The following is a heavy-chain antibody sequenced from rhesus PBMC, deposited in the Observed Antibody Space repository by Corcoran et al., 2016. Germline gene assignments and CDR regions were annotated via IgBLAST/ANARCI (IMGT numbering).Heavy chain of an antibody. CDR3: TFFDY. Sequence: EVQLVESGGGLVQPGGSLRLSCAASGFTFSSYWMYWVRQAQGKGLEWVSRISGDGSRTYYAGSVKGRFTISRENAKNSLYLQMNSLRPEDTAVYYCTFFDYWGQGVLVTVSS. J-gene: IGHJ4*01. V-gene: IGHV3S19*01. CDR1: GFTFSSYW. CDR2: ISGDGSRT.